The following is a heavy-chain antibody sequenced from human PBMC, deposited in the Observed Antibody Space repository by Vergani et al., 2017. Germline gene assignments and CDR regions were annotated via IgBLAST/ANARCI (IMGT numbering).Heavy chain of an antibody. J-gene: IGHJ3*02. CDR1: GVSVSSTAFY. CDR2: IYGSGNI. V-gene: IGHV4-61*02. Sequence: QVQLQESGPGLVKPSQTLSLTCSVSGVSVSSTAFYWNWIRQPAGKGLEWIGRIYGSGNINYNPSLESRVTISVDTSKNQFSLKLSSVTAADTAVYYCARGGFWSGYFAFDIWGQGTMVTVSS. D-gene: IGHD3-3*01. CDR3: ARGGFWSGYFAFDI.